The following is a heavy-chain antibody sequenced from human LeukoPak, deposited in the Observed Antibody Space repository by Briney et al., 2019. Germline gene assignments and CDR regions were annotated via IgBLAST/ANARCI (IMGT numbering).Heavy chain of an antibody. Sequence: RASVKVSCKASGGTFSSYAISWVRQAPGQGLEWMGRFIPIFGVANYAQKFQGRVTITADKSTSTAYMELSSLRSEDTAVYYCARDQYYYDSSGYITWGQGTLVTVSS. D-gene: IGHD3-22*01. J-gene: IGHJ4*02. V-gene: IGHV1-69*04. CDR2: FIPIFGVA. CDR3: ARDQYYYDSSGYIT. CDR1: GGTFSSYA.